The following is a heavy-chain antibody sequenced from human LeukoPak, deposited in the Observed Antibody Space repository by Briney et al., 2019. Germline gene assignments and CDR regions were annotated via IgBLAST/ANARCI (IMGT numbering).Heavy chain of an antibody. J-gene: IGHJ4*02. CDR2: IISTSIYI. D-gene: IGHD1-1*01. V-gene: IGHV3-21*01. CDR3: AKEGRSTTPGF. Sequence: PGGSLRLSCAASGFTFSSYTMDWVRHAPGKGLEWVSSIISTSIYIYYTDSVKCRFTISRDNAKNSLYLQMNSLGADDTAVYYCAKEGRSTTPGFWGQRTLVTVSS. CDR1: GFTFSSYT.